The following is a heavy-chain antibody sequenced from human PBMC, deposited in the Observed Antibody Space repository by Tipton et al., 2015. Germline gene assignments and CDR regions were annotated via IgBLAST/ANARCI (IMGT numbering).Heavy chain of an antibody. Sequence: TLSLTCTVSGGSISSFYWSWIRQPPGKGLEWIGYIYYSGSTNYNPSLKSRVTISVDASKSQFSLRLSSVTAADTAVYYCARGDSGNYYDSTGDYFPNWFDPWGQGTLVTVSS. V-gene: IGHV4-59*01. J-gene: IGHJ5*02. CDR2: IYYSGST. CDR3: ARGDSGNYYDSTGDYFPNWFDP. CDR1: GGSISSFY. D-gene: IGHD3-22*01.